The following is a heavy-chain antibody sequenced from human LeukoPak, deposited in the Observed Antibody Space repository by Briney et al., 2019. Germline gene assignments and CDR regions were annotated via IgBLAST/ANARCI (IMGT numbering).Heavy chain of an antibody. D-gene: IGHD3-3*01. CDR1: GGSFSGYY. CDR3: ARGGDPYDFWSGFYYYYYGMDV. V-gene: IGHV4-34*01. J-gene: IGHJ6*02. Sequence: SETLSLTCAVYGGSFSGYYWSWIRQPPGKGLEWIGEINHSGSTNYNPSLKSRVTISVDTSKNQFSLKLSSVTAADTAVYYCARGGDPYDFWSGFYYYYYGMDVWGQGTTVTVSS. CDR2: INHSGST.